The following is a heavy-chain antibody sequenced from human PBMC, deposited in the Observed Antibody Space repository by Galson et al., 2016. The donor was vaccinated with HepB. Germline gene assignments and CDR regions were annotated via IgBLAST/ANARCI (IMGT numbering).Heavy chain of an antibody. CDR3: ARGGGTSSYYYWGMDV. D-gene: IGHD1-14*01. CDR1: GFTFSSYA. J-gene: IGHJ6*02. CDR2: ISFEGNKQ. Sequence: SLRLSCAASGFTFSSYAMHWVRQAPGEGLEWVAAISFEGNKQHYADSVKGRFTVSRDNSKNTLYLQMNNLTPDDTAIYYCARGGGTSSYYYWGMDVWGQGTTVTVSS. V-gene: IGHV3-30-3*01.